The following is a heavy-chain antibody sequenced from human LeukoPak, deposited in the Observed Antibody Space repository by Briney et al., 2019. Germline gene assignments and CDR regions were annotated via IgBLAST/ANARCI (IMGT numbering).Heavy chain of an antibody. V-gene: IGHV3-66*01. CDR2: IYSGGST. CDR3: ARDFLPINYDILTGYPYYFDY. Sequence: PGGSLRLSCAASGFTVSSNYMSWVRQAPGKGLEWVSVIYSGGSTYYADSVKGRFTISRDNSKNTLYLQMNSLRAEDTAVYYCARDFLPINYDILTGYPYYFDYWGQGTLVTVSS. J-gene: IGHJ4*02. D-gene: IGHD3-9*01. CDR1: GFTVSSNY.